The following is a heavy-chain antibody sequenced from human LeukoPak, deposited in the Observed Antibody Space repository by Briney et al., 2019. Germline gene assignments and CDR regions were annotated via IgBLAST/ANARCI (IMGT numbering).Heavy chain of an antibody. D-gene: IGHD6-13*01. J-gene: IGHJ5*02. CDR1: GDSVSSNSAA. V-gene: IGHV6-1*01. CDR2: TYYRSKWYN. Sequence: SQTLSLTCAISGDSVSSNSAAWNWIRQSPSRGLEWLGRTYYRSKWYNDYAVSVKSRITINPDTSKNQFSLQLNSVTPEDTAVYYCARSYSSSWQGFQNWFDPWGQGTLVTVSS. CDR3: ARSYSSSWQGFQNWFDP.